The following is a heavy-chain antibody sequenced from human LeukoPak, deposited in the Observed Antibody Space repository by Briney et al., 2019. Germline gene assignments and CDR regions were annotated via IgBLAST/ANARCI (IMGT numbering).Heavy chain of an antibody. Sequence: PGGSLRLSCAASGFTFSNNAMTWVRQAPGKGLEWVSAISGSGGTTYYADSVKGRYTISRDNSKNTLYLQMNSLRAEDTAVYYCVKNWRVTGPDWGQGTLVTVSS. V-gene: IGHV3-23*01. D-gene: IGHD1-1*01. CDR3: VKNWRVTGPD. CDR1: GFTFSNNA. CDR2: ISGSGGTT. J-gene: IGHJ1*01.